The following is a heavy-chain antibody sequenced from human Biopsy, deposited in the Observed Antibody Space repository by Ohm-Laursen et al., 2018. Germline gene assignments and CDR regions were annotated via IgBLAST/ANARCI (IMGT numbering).Heavy chain of an antibody. J-gene: IGHJ6*02. Sequence: GSLRLSCTASGFSFSSYGMHWVRQAPGKGLEWVAFIFYDGSNTYYADSVKGRFTISRDNSRDTLYLQMSSLRAEDTAVYYCAKDRYNYTPIGGFSMDVWDQGTTVTVSS. V-gene: IGHV3-30*02. CDR3: AKDRYNYTPIGGFSMDV. D-gene: IGHD5-18*01. CDR1: GFSFSSYG. CDR2: IFYDGSNT.